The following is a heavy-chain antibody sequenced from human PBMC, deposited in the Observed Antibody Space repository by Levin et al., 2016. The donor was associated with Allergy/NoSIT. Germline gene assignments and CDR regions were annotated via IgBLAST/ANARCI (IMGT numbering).Heavy chain of an antibody. CDR2: IDPKSGAT. CDR1: GYTFIDYY. J-gene: IGHJ5*02. Sequence: ASVKVSCKTSGYTFIDYYIHWVRQAPGQGLEWMGWIDPKSGATKYAQRFQGRVTMTTDTSVTTAYMELSRLSSDDTAVYYCARGAIVVPAVAWHIAEAGDNWFDPWGQGTLITVSS. V-gene: IGHV1-2*02. CDR3: ARGAIVVPAVAWHIAEAGDNWFDP. D-gene: IGHD6-19*01.